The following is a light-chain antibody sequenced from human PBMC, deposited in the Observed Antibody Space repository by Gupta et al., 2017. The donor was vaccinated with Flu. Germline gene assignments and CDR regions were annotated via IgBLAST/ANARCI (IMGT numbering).Light chain of an antibody. V-gene: IGLV2-11*01. CDR3: CSLAGSNTWV. CDR1: SSDVGGYNF. J-gene: IGLJ3*02. CDR2: DVS. Sequence: SVTISCTGTSSDVGGYNFVSWYQHHPGKAPTLMIYDVSKRPSGVPDRFSGSKSGNTASLTISGLQAEDEADYYCCSLAGSNTWVFGGGTTLTVL.